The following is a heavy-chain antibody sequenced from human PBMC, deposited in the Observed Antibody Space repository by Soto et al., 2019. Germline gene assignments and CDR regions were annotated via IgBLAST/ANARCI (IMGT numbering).Heavy chain of an antibody. J-gene: IGHJ6*02. CDR3: ASPGVVVVAATTYHYGMDV. D-gene: IGHD2-15*01. V-gene: IGHV1-69*13. Sequence: SVKVSCKASGGTFSSYAISWVRQAPGQGLERMGGIIPIFGTANYAQKFQGRVTITADESTSTAYMELSSLRSEDTAVYYCASPGVVVVAATTYHYGMDVWGQGTTVTVSS. CDR2: IIPIFGTA. CDR1: GGTFSSYA.